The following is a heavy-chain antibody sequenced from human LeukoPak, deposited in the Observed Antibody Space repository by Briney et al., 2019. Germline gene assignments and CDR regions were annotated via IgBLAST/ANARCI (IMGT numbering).Heavy chain of an antibody. CDR2: ISAYNGNT. Sequence: ASVKVSCKASGGTFRSHAINWVRQAPGQGLEWMGWISAYNGNTNYAQKLQGRVTMTTDTSTSTAYMELRSLRSDDTAVYYCARDLDSSSWYWGAFDIWGQGTMVTVSS. J-gene: IGHJ3*02. CDR1: GGTFRSHA. CDR3: ARDLDSSSWYWGAFDI. D-gene: IGHD6-13*01. V-gene: IGHV1-18*01.